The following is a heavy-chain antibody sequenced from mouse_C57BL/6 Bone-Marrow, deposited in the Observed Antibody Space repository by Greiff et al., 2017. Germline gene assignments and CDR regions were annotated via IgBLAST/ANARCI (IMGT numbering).Heavy chain of an antibody. CDR1: GYTFTSYW. Sequence: QVQLQQPGAELVKPGASVKLSCKASGYTFTSYWMHWVKQRPGQGLEWIGKIHPNSGSTNYNEKFKSKATLTVDKSSSTAYMQRSSLTSEDSAVYYCARGLCYWGQGTLVTVSA. J-gene: IGHJ3*01. CDR3: ARGLCY. V-gene: IGHV1-64*01. CDR2: IHPNSGST. D-gene: IGHD3-1*01.